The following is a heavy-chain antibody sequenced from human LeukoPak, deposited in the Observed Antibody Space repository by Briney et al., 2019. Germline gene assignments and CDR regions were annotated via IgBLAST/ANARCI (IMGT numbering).Heavy chain of an antibody. CDR2: IIPIFGTA. D-gene: IGHD3-10*01. Sequence: GSSVKVSCKASGGTFSSYAISWVRQAPGRGLEWMGGIIPIFGTANYAQKFQGRVTITADESTSTAYMELSSLRSEDTAVYYCARGTSTMVRGVIRADYFDYWGQGTLVTVSS. CDR3: ARGTSTMVRGVIRADYFDY. V-gene: IGHV1-69*01. CDR1: GGTFSSYA. J-gene: IGHJ4*02.